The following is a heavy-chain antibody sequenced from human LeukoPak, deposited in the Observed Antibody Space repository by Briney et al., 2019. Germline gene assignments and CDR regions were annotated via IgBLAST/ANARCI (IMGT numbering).Heavy chain of an antibody. CDR3: ARDPGWPNRNYYYYGMDV. Sequence: SVKVSCKASGGTFSSYAISWVRQAPGQGLEWMGGIIPIFGTANYAQKFQGRVTITADESTSTAYMELSSLRSEDTAVYYCARDPGWPNRNYYYYGMDVWGQGTTVTVSS. CDR2: IIPIFGTA. CDR1: GGTFSSYA. D-gene: IGHD6-19*01. V-gene: IGHV1-69*13. J-gene: IGHJ6*02.